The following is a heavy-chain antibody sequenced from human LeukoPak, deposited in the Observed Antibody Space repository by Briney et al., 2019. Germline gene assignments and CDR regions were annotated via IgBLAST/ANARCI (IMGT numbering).Heavy chain of an antibody. J-gene: IGHJ4*02. CDR2: IYGGGNI. CDR3: AKARVRGLPILDY. CDR1: GFTVSSNY. V-gene: IGHV3-53*01. D-gene: IGHD3-10*01. Sequence: GGSLRLSCAASGFTVSSNYMNWVRQAPGKGLEWVSVIYGGGNIYYADSVKGRFTISRDNSKNTLYLQMNSLRAEDTAVYYCAKARVRGLPILDYWGQGTLVTVSS.